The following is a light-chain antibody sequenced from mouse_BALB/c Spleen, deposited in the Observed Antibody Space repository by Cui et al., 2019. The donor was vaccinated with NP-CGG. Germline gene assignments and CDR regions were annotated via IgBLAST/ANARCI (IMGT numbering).Light chain of an antibody. J-gene: IGLJ1*01. CDR2: GTN. CDR3: ALWYSNHWV. V-gene: IGLV1*01. CDR1: IGTVTTSNY. Sequence: QAVVTQESALTTSPGETVTLTCRSSIGTVTTSNYANWVQKKPNHLFTGLIGGTNNRAPGVPARFSGSLIGEKAALTITGAQTEDEAIYFCALWYSNHWVFGGGTKLTVL.